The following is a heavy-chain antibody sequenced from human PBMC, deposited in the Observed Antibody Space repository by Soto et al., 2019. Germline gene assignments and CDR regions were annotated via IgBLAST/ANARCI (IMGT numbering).Heavy chain of an antibody. CDR2: IYYSGST. Sequence: EALSLTCTVSGGSIRSSSYYWGWIRQPPGKGLEWIGTIYYSGSTYYNPSLKSRVTISVDTSKNQFSLKLSSVTATDTAVYYCARHGNTVTTGYYYGMDVWGQGTTVTVSS. J-gene: IGHJ6*02. CDR1: GGSIRSSSYY. D-gene: IGHD4-17*01. CDR3: ARHGNTVTTGYYYGMDV. V-gene: IGHV4-39*01.